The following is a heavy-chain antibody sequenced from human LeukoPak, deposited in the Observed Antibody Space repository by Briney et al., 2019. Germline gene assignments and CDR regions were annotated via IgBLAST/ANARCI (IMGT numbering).Heavy chain of an antibody. Sequence: ASVKVSCKASGYTFTSYGISWVRQAPGQGLEWMGWISAYNGNTNYAQKLQGRVTMTTDTSTSTAYMELRSLRSDDTAVYYCARDRRGISGSYYSYYYYGMDVWGQGTTVTVSS. CDR2: ISAYNGNT. CDR3: ARDRRGISGSYYSYYYYGMDV. J-gene: IGHJ6*02. CDR1: GYTFTSYG. V-gene: IGHV1-18*01. D-gene: IGHD3-10*01.